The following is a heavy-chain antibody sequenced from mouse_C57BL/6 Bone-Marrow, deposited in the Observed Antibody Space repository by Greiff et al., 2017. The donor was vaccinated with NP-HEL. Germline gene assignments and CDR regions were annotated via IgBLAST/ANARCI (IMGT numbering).Heavy chain of an antibody. CDR3: ARDRGYSNYGYWYFDV. J-gene: IGHJ1*03. CDR2: INYDGSST. V-gene: IGHV5-16*01. D-gene: IGHD2-5*01. Sequence: EVKLMESEGGLVQPGSSMKLSCTASGFTFSDYYMAWVRQVPEKGLEWVANINYDGSSTYYLDSLKSRFIISRDNAKNILYLQMSSLKSEDTATYYCARDRGYSNYGYWYFDVWGTGTTVTVSS. CDR1: GFTFSDYY.